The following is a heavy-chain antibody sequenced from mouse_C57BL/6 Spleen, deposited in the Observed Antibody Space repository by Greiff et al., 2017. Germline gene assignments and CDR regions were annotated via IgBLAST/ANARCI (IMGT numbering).Heavy chain of an antibody. V-gene: IGHV3-6*01. CDR2: ISYDGSN. CDR3: ARDDWGYFDY. Sequence: ESGPGLVKPSQSLSLTCSVTGYSITSGYYWNWIRQFPGNKLEWMGYISYDGSNNYNPSLKNRISITRDTSKNQFFLKLNSVTTEDTATYYCARDDWGYFDYWGQGTTLTVSS. CDR1: GYSITSGYY. D-gene: IGHD4-1*01. J-gene: IGHJ2*01.